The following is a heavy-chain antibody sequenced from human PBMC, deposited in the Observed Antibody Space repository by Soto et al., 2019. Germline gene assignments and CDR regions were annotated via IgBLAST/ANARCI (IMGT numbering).Heavy chain of an antibody. V-gene: IGHV1-69*02. CDR1: GDTFSFYT. CDR3: ATSYGSGYRAFDS. Sequence: ASVKVSCKASGDTFSFYTINWVRQAPGLGLEWVGRINPILSMSNYAQKFQGRVTMTADKSTNTAYMELRSLRSEDTAMYFCATSYGSGYRAFDSWGQGALVTVSS. J-gene: IGHJ4*02. CDR2: INPILSMS. D-gene: IGHD3-10*01.